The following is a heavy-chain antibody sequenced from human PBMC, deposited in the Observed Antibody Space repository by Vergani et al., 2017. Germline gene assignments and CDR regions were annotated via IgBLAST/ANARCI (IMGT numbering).Heavy chain of an antibody. J-gene: IGHJ2*01. D-gene: IGHD1-26*01. V-gene: IGHV3-21*01. Sequence: EVQLVESGGGLVKPGGSLRLSCAASGFTFSSYSMNWVRQAPGKGLEWVSSISSSSSYIYYADSVKGRFTISRDNAKNSLYLQMNSLRAEDTAVYYCARQPRVVEWELLQVWYFDLWGRGTLVTVSS. CDR3: ARQPRVVEWELLQVWYFDL. CDR2: ISSSSSYI. CDR1: GFTFSSYS.